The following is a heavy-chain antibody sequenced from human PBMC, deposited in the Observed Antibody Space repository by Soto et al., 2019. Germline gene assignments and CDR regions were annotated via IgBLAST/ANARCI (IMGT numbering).Heavy chain of an antibody. CDR1: GGKVVDVGGC. Sequence: LEPKRVSWSVAGGKVVDVGGCWSRKRKTPGKGLEWIGYIYYSGSTNDNPSLKSRVTISVDTSKNQFSLKLSSVTPADTAVYYCARVPDYWRQGTLVTVSS. J-gene: IGHJ4*02. CDR3: ARVPDY. CDR2: IYYSGST. V-gene: IGHV4-61*08.